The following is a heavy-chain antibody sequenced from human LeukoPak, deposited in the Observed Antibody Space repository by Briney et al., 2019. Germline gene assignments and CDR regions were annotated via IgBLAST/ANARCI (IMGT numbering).Heavy chain of an antibody. CDR1: GYSFTTYW. V-gene: IGHV5-51*01. CDR2: IYPADSDT. D-gene: IGHD2-21*01. CDR3: ARQGIPRYFDL. Sequence: GESLKISCKSSGYSFTTYWIGWVRQLPGKGLEWMGIIYPADSDTRYSPSFQGQVTISADKSSGTAYLQWSSLKASDTAIYYCARQGIPRYFDLWGRGTLVTVSS. J-gene: IGHJ2*01.